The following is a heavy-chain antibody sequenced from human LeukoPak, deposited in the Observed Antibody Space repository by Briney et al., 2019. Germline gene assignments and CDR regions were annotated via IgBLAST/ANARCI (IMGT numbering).Heavy chain of an antibody. V-gene: IGHV6-1*01. CDR3: ARDRGGDSVYEKSFDA. D-gene: IGHD5/OR15-5a*01. J-gene: IGHJ5*02. Sequence: SQTLSHTCVLSGDSVSSNSAAWTWIRQSPSRGLEWLGSTYYRSKWYYDYAVSVKSRITINSDTSKNEFSLQLKSMTSEDTAVYYCARDRGGDSVYEKSFDAWGQGTLGTVS. CDR2: TYYRSKWYY. CDR1: GDSVSSNSAA.